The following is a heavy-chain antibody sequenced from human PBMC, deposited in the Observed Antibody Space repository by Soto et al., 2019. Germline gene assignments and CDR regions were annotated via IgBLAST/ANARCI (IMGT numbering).Heavy chain of an antibody. CDR3: ARRIGYCISTSCYRGRGDYYYGMDV. J-gene: IGHJ6*02. V-gene: IGHV3-21*01. CDR1: GFTFSSFS. Sequence: GASLRLSFGASGFTFSSFSRNWLRQAPGSGLEWVSSISSSSSYIYYADSVKGRFTISRDNAKNSLYLQMNSLRAEDTAVYYCARRIGYCISTSCYRGRGDYYYGMDVWGQGT. D-gene: IGHD2-2*02. CDR2: ISSSSSYI.